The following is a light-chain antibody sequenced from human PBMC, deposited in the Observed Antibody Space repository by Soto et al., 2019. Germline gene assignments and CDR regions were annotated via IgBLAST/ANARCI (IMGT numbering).Light chain of an antibody. Sequence: QLVLTQPPSVSGAPGQRVTISCAGSGSNIGSNYPIHWYQQFPGTAPKLLIYDNNIRPSGVPDRFSGSRSGTSGSLAITGLQAEDEADYYCQSYDRTLTGVVFGGGTKLTVL. CDR2: DNN. J-gene: IGLJ2*01. V-gene: IGLV1-40*01. CDR1: GSNIGSNYP. CDR3: QSYDRTLTGVV.